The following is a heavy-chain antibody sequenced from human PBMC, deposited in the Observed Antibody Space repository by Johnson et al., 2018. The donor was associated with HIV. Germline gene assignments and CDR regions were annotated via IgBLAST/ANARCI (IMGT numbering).Heavy chain of an antibody. Sequence: QVQLVESGGGVVQPGRSLRLSCAASGFTFSSYGMHWVRQAPGKGLEWVAVIWYDGNNKYYADSVKGRFTISRDNAKNTMFVQMNSLRAEDTAVYYCARSGPNWAFDFWGQGTMVTVSS. V-gene: IGHV3-33*01. CDR3: ARSGPNWAFDF. CDR1: GFTFSSYG. D-gene: IGHD1-1*01. CDR2: IWYDGNNK. J-gene: IGHJ3*01.